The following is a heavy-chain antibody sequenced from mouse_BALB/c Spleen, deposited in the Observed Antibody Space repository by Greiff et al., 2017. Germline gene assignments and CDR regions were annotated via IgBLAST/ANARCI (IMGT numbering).Heavy chain of an antibody. V-gene: IGHV9-3-1*01. Sequence: VHLVESGPELMKPGQTVKISCKASGYSFTNYGMNWVKQAPGKGLKWMGWINTYTGAPTYADDFKGRFAFSLETSASTAYLQINNLKNEDTATYFCARMGDDDGAEAMDYWGQGTSVTVSA. D-gene: IGHD2-4*01. CDR3: ARMGDDDGAEAMDY. CDR2: INTYTGAP. CDR1: GYSFTNYG. J-gene: IGHJ4*01.